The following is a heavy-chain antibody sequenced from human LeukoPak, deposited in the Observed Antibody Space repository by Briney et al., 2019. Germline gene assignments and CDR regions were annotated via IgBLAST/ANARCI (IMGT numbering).Heavy chain of an antibody. D-gene: IGHD6-13*01. J-gene: IGHJ4*02. CDR2: ISYDGSNK. V-gene: IGHV3-30-3*01. Sequence: GRSLRLSCAASGFTFSSYAMHWVRQAPGKGLEWVAVISYDGSNKYYADSVKGRFTTSRDNSKNTLYLQMNGLRAEDTAVYYCARDLYSSSWPHFDYWGQGTLVTVSS. CDR1: GFTFSSYA. CDR3: ARDLYSSSWPHFDY.